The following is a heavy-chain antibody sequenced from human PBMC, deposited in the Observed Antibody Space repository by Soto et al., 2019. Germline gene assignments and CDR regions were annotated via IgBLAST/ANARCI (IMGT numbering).Heavy chain of an antibody. CDR3: ARYYGRDYYYGMDV. Sequence: PRESLKISCKGSGYSFNNYWIGWVRQRPGKGLEWMGIIYPGDSDTKYSPSFQGQVTISADRSISTTYLQWISLQASDSAMYYCARYYGRDYYYGMDVWGQGTTVTV. V-gene: IGHV5-51*01. D-gene: IGHD3-3*01. J-gene: IGHJ6*02. CDR1: GYSFNNYW. CDR2: IYPGDSDT.